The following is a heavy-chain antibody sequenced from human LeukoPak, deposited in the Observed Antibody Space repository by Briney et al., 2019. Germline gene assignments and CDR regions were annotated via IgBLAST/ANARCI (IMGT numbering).Heavy chain of an antibody. Sequence: PGGSLRLSRSASGFTFSIYGRSWAPQPPGKGLEGVADISGSGGSTSYADSVKGRFTITRDNSKNTLYLQMNSLRAEDTAVYYCAMGRVRGVHDAFDIWGQGTMVTVSS. CDR3: AMGRVRGVHDAFDI. V-gene: IGHV3-23*01. D-gene: IGHD3-10*01. CDR2: ISGSGGST. CDR1: GFTFSIYG. J-gene: IGHJ3*02.